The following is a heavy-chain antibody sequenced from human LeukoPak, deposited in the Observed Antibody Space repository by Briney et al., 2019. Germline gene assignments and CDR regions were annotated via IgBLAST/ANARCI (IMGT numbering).Heavy chain of an antibody. CDR2: IKQDGSEK. CDR3: ARLNMVRAFITFDP. D-gene: IGHD3-10*01. CDR1: GFDFTSSW. V-gene: IGHV3-7*01. Sequence: PGGSLRLSCAASGFDFTSSWMTWVRQAPGKGLEWVANIKQDGSEKYYVDSVKDRFTNFRDNAKNSVYLQMSSLRAEDTAVYYCARLNMVRAFITFDPWGQGTLVTVSS. J-gene: IGHJ5*02.